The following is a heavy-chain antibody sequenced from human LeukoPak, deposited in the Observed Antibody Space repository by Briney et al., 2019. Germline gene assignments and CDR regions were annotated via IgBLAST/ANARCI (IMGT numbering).Heavy chain of an antibody. D-gene: IGHD3-9*01. CDR3: ARLTGYSSESWFDP. J-gene: IGHJ5*02. CDR1: GGSISSYY. CDR2: IYYSGST. V-gene: IGHV4-59*01. Sequence: SETLSLTCTVSGGSISSYYWSWIRQPPGKGLEWIGYIYYSGSTNYNPSLKSRCTISVDTSKNQFSLKLRSVTAADTAVYYCARLTGYSSESWFDPWGQGTLVTVSS.